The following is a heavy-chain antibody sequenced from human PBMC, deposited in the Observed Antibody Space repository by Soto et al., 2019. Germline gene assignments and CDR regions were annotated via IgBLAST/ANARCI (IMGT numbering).Heavy chain of an antibody. CDR2: VYYTGST. D-gene: IGHD4-17*01. CDR3: ARGGLTVTTSWFDP. Sequence: PSETLSLTCTVSGDSISSADYYWSWIRQPPGKGLEWIGYVYYTGSTYYNPSLKSRFTMSLDTSRNQFSLRLTSVTVADTAVYFCARGGLTVTTSWFDPWGQGTLVTV. CDR1: GDSISSADYY. J-gene: IGHJ5*02. V-gene: IGHV4-30-4*01.